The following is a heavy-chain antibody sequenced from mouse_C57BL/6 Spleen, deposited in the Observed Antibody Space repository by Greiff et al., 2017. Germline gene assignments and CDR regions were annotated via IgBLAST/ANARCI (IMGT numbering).Heavy chain of an antibody. CDR2: IYPGDGDT. CDR3: ARFDYDVHYYAMDY. V-gene: IGHV1-80*01. J-gene: IGHJ4*01. D-gene: IGHD2-4*01. Sequence: QVQLQQSGAELVKPGASVKISCKASGYAFSSYWMNWVKQRPGKGLEWIGQIYPGDGDTNYNGKFKGKATLTADKSSSTAYMQLSSLTSEDSAVYFCARFDYDVHYYAMDYWGQGTSVTVSS. CDR1: GYAFSSYW.